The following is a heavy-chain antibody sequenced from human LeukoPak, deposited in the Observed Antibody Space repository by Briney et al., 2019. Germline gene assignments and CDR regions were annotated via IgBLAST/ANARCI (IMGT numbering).Heavy chain of an antibody. CDR2: IYYSGST. CDR1: GDSISSYY. Sequence: PSETLFLTCTVSGDSISSYYWSWIRQPPGKGLEWIGYIYYSGSTNYNPSLKSRVTMSVDTSKNQFSLKLSSVTAADTAVYYCARVGHCSSTSCYHYYYYYGMDVWGKGTTVTVSS. J-gene: IGHJ6*04. D-gene: IGHD2-2*01. CDR3: ARVGHCSSTSCYHYYYYYGMDV. V-gene: IGHV4-59*01.